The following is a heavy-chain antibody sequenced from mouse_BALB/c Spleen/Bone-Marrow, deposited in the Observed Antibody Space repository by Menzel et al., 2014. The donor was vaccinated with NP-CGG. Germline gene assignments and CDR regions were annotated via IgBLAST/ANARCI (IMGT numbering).Heavy chain of an antibody. D-gene: IGHD2-4*01. CDR3: ASPIYYDYPLFAY. CDR2: IWAGGST. V-gene: IGHV2-9*02. CDR1: GFSLTSYG. J-gene: IGHJ3*01. Sequence: VKLVESGPGLVAPSQSLSITCTVSGFSLTSYGVHWVRQPPGKGLEWLGVIWAGGSTNYNSALMSSLSISKDNSKSQVFLKTNSLQSDDTAMYYCASPIYYDYPLFAYWGQGTLVTVSA.